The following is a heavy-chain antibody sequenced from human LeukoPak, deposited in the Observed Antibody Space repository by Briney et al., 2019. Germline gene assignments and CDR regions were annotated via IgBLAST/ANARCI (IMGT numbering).Heavy chain of an antibody. V-gene: IGHV1-46*01. Sequence: ASVKVSCKASGYIFTNYYMHWVRQAPGQGLEWMGIINPSGGSTSYAQKFQGRVTMTEDTSTDTAYMELSSLRSEDTAVYYCATDVLRYFDWLGGSYWGQGTLVTVSS. D-gene: IGHD3-9*01. J-gene: IGHJ4*02. CDR3: ATDVLRYFDWLGGSY. CDR2: INPSGGST. CDR1: GYIFTNYY.